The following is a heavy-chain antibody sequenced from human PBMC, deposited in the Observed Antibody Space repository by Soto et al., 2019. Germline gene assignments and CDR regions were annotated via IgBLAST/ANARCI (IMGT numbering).Heavy chain of an antibody. CDR2: ISAYNGNT. CDR3: ARSAARARPYYYYGMDV. V-gene: IGHV1-18*01. J-gene: IGHJ6*02. Sequence: QVQLVQSGAEVKKPGASVKVSCKASGYTFTSYGISWVRQAPGQGLEWMGWISAYNGNTNYAQKLQGRVTMTTDTYTSTAYMELRSLRSDDTAMYYCARSAARARPYYYYGMDVWGQGTTVTVSS. CDR1: GYTFTSYG. D-gene: IGHD6-6*01.